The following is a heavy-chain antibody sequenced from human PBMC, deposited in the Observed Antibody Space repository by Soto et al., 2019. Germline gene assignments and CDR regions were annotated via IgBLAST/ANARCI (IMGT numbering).Heavy chain of an antibody. CDR2: ISYDGSNK. Sequence: QVQLVESGGGVVQPGRSLRLSCAASGFTFSSYAMHWDHQAPGKGLEWVAVISYDGSNKYYADSVKGRFTISRDNSKNTLYLQMNSLRAEDTAVYYCAIEEGGKYSSSSNDYWGEGTLVTVSS. V-gene: IGHV3-30-3*01. D-gene: IGHD6-6*01. J-gene: IGHJ4*02. CDR3: AIEEGGKYSSSSNDY. CDR1: GFTFSSYA.